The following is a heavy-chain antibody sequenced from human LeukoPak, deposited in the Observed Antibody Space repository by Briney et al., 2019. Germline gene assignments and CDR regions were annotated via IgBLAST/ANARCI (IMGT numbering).Heavy chain of an antibody. CDR3: ASTLWFGELSPPDY. D-gene: IGHD3-10*01. V-gene: IGHV4-61*01. CDR1: GGSVSSGSYY. CDR2: IYYSGST. J-gene: IGHJ4*02. Sequence: SETLSLTCTVSGGSVSSGSYYWSWIRQPPGKGLEWIGYIYYSGSTNYNPSLKSRVTISVDTSKNQFSLKLSSVTAADTAVYYCASTLWFGELSPPDYWGQGTLVTVSS.